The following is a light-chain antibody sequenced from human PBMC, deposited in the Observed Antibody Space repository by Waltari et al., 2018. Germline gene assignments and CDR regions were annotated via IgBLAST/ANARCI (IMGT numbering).Light chain of an antibody. J-gene: IGKJ5*01. CDR2: NAS. V-gene: IGKV3-11*01. CDR3: QQRSNWPPIT. Sequence: EIVLTQSPGTLSLSPGERATLSCRASHSINEYLAWYQQKPAQAPRLLIYNASKRATGSPARFSGSGSGTDFTLTISSLEPEDSSVYYCQQRSNWPPITFGQGTRLEIK. CDR1: HSINEY.